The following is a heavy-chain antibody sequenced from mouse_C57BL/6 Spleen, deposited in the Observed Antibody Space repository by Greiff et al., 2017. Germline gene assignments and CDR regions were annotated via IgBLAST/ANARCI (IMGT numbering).Heavy chain of an antibody. CDR2: IYPGDGDT. Sequence: QVQLQQSGPELVKPGASVKISCKASGYAFSSSWMNWVKQRPGKGLEWIGRIYPGDGDTNYNGKFKGKATLNADKSSSTAYMQLSSLTSEDSAVYFCARDYDGYFDYWGQGTTLTVSS. D-gene: IGHD2-3*01. CDR1: GYAFSSSW. CDR3: ARDYDGYFDY. J-gene: IGHJ2*01. V-gene: IGHV1-82*01.